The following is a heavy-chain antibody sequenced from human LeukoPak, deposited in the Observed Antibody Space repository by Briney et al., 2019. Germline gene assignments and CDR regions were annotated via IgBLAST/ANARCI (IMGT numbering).Heavy chain of an antibody. CDR2: IYYGGST. V-gene: IGHV4-39*07. D-gene: IGHD3-16*01. J-gene: IGHJ4*02. CDR3: ARVGRGDYTWGSYSCDH. Sequence: SETLSLTCTVSVGSISSGSYYWGWIRQSPGKGLEWIGNIYYGGSTSYDPSLKSRVTISVDTSKNQFSLKLSSVTAADTAVYYCARVGRGDYTWGSYSCDHWGQGTLVTVSS. CDR1: VGSISSGSYY.